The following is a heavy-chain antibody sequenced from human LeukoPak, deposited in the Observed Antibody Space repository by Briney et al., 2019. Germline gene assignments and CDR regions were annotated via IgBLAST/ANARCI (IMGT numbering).Heavy chain of an antibody. CDR3: AKSLDVPGSHHIWFDP. Sequence: TPSETLSLTCVVYGGSFSGYNWSWIRQSPGKGLEWIGAINHRGSTNYNPSLKRRLTTSPGPSKNQSSLKLSSVTTADTAVYYCAKSLDVPGSHHIWFDPGRQETLVSVS. D-gene: IGHD3-10*02. J-gene: IGHJ5*02. V-gene: IGHV4-34*01. CDR1: GGSFSGYN. CDR2: INHRGST.